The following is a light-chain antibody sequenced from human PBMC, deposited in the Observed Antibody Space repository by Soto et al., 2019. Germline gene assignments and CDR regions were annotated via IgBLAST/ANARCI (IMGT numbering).Light chain of an antibody. Sequence: EIVMTQSPATLSVSPGERATLSCRASQSVSSNLAWYQQKPGQAPRLLIYGASTRATGIPARFSGSGSGTEFTLTISSLQSEDFAVYYCQQYNNWPFFGPGTKVGIK. CDR2: GAS. V-gene: IGKV3-15*01. J-gene: IGKJ3*01. CDR1: QSVSSN. CDR3: QQYNNWPF.